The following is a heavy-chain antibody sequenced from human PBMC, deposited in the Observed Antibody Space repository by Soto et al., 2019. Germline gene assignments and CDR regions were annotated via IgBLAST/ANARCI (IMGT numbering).Heavy chain of an antibody. J-gene: IGHJ5*02. CDR3: ARGLAAVAGTWWFDP. CDR1: GGSFSGYY. V-gene: IGHV4-34*01. CDR2: INHSGST. Sequence: SDTLSLSCAVYGGSFSGYYWSWIRQPPGKGLEWIGEINHSGSTNYNPSLKSRVTISVDTSKNQFSLKLSSVTAADTAVYYCARGLAAVAGTWWFDPWGQGTLVTVS. D-gene: IGHD6-19*01.